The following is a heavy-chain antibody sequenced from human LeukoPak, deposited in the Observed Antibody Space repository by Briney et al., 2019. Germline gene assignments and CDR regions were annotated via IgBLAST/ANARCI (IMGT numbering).Heavy chain of an antibody. J-gene: IGHJ4*02. CDR1: GFSLNTSGVG. CDR3: AHKGGSSWPLVYFDY. Sequence: GSGPTLVKPTQTLTLTCTFSGFSLNTSGVGVGWIRQPPGKALEWLALIYWDDDKRYSPSLKSRLTITKDTSKNQVVLTLTNMDPVDTATYYCAHKGGSSWPLVYFDYWGQGTLVTVSS. V-gene: IGHV2-5*02. CDR2: IYWDDDK. D-gene: IGHD6-13*01.